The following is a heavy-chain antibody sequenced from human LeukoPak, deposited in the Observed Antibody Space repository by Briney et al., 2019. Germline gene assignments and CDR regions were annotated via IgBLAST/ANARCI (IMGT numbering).Heavy chain of an antibody. CDR2: ITNSGDFV. J-gene: IGHJ4*02. CDR1: GFRFSGHY. Sequence: GGSLRLSCAASGFRFSGHYMSWIRQAPGKGLEWISYITNSGDFVNYADSVKGRFTISRDSAKNSLYLQMNSLRAEDTAVYYCAREARATPDFWGQGTVVTVSS. CDR3: AREARATPDF. D-gene: IGHD1-26*01. V-gene: IGHV3-11*01.